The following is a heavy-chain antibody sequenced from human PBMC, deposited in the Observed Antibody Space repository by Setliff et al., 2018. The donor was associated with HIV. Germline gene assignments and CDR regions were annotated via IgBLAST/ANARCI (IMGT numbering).Heavy chain of an antibody. Sequence: SVKVSCKASGGTFSSYAISWVRQAPGQGLEWMGGIIPILGIANYAQKFQGGVTITADKSTSTACMELSSLRSEDTAVYYCARQNRYYYGSGSFHNWFDPWGQGTLVTVSS. J-gene: IGHJ5*02. D-gene: IGHD3-10*01. CDR2: IIPILGIA. CDR1: GGTFSSYA. V-gene: IGHV1-69*10. CDR3: ARQNRYYYGSGSFHNWFDP.